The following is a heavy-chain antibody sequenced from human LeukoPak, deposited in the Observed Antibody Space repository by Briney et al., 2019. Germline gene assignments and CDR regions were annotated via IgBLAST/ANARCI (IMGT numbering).Heavy chain of an antibody. V-gene: IGHV4-59*01. Sequence: PGGSLRLSCAASGFTFSSYAMSWIRQPPGKGLEWIGYIYYSGSSTYNPSLQSRVTISVDTSKNQFSLKLRSVTAADTAVYYCARVLVVTGTTFPHYFDFWGQGTLVTVSS. CDR1: GFTFSSYA. CDR2: IYYSGSS. D-gene: IGHD2-21*02. J-gene: IGHJ4*02. CDR3: ARVLVVTGTTFPHYFDF.